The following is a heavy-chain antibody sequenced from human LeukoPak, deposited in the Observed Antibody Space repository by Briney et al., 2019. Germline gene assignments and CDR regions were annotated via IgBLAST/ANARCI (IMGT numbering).Heavy chain of an antibody. CDR2: INPSGGST. V-gene: IGHV1-46*01. CDR3: ARDSSTTVVTPDYFDY. J-gene: IGHJ4*02. CDR1: GYTFTSYY. D-gene: IGHD4-23*01. Sequence: ASVTVSCKASGYTFTSYYMHWVRQAPGQGLEWMGIINPSGGSTTYTQKFQGRVTMTKDTSTSTVYMELSSLRSEDTAVYYCARDSSTTVVTPDYFDYWGQGTLVTVSS.